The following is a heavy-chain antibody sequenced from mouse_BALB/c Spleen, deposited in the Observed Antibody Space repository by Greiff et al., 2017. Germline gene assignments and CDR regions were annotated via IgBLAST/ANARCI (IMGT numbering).Heavy chain of an antibody. J-gene: IGHJ3*01. CDR3: ASRDYGSSLSWFAY. CDR2: ISSGGGST. Sequence: EVQGVESGGGLVKPGGSLKLSCAASGFAFSSYDMSWVRQTPEKRLEWFAYISSGGGSTYYPDTVKGRFTISRDNAKNTLYLQMSSLKSEDTAMYYCASRDYGSSLSWFAYWGQGTPVTVSA. D-gene: IGHD1-1*01. CDR1: GFAFSSYD. V-gene: IGHV5-12-1*01.